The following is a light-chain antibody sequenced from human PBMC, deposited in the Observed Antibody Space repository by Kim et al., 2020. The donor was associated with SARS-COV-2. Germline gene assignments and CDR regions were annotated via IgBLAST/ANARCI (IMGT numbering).Light chain of an antibody. Sequence: DVVMTQSPLSLPVTLGQPASISCRSSQSLVYRDGNTYLNWFQQRPGQSPRRLIYEVSNRDSGVPDRFSGSGSGTVFTLRISRVEAEDVGVYYCMQGSHWPYTFGQGTKLEI. CDR1: QSLVYRDGNTY. CDR3: MQGSHWPYT. V-gene: IGKV2-30*01. J-gene: IGKJ2*01. CDR2: EVS.